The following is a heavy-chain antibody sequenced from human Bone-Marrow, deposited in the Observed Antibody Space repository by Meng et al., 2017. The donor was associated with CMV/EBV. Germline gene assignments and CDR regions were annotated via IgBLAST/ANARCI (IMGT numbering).Heavy chain of an antibody. CDR2: INPNSGGT. J-gene: IGHJ3*02. V-gene: IGHV1-2*02. Sequence: ASVNVSCKPSGYTFTRYDIIWVRQAPGQGLEWMGWINPNSGGTNYAQKFQGRVTMTRDTSISTAYMELSRLRSDDTAVYYCARGKLGGRGAFDIWGQGTMVTVPS. CDR3: ARGKLGGRGAFDI. D-gene: IGHD1-26*01. CDR1: GYTFTRYD.